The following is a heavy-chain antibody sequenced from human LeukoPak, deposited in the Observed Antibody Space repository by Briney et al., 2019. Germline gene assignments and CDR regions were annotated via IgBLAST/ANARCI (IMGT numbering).Heavy chain of an antibody. J-gene: IGHJ4*02. D-gene: IGHD1-26*01. CDR2: AYGNGDSK. Sequence: GGSLRLSCAASGFPFNSYGVHWVRQAPDKGLEWVAVAYGNGDSKYYADSVKGRFTISRDNSKNTLYLQMNSLRAEDTAVYYCAKVTGELPNYWGQGTLVTVSS. V-gene: IGHV3-30*02. CDR1: GFPFNSYG. CDR3: AKVTGELPNY.